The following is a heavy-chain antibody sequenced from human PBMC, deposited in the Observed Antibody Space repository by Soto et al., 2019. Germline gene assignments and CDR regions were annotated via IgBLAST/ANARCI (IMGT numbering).Heavy chain of an antibody. D-gene: IGHD3-3*01. Sequence: ASVKVSCKASGYTFTSYYINWVRHATGQGLEWMGWMNPNSGNTGYAQKFQGRVTMTRNTSISTAYMELSSLRSEDTDVYYCASGRGTMCGVVIQNWFDPWGQGTLVTVSS. V-gene: IGHV1-8*01. CDR2: MNPNSGNT. CDR1: GYTFTSYY. J-gene: IGHJ5*02. CDR3: ASGRGTMCGVVIQNWFDP.